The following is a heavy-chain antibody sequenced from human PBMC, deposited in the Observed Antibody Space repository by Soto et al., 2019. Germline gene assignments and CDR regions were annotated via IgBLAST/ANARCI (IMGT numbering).Heavy chain of an antibody. Sequence: SETLSLTCTVSGGSISSGGYYWSWIRQHPGKGLEWIGYIYYSGSTYYNPSLKSRVTISVDTSKNQFSLKLSSVTAADTAVYYCARAAPTYYDFWSGYYGSWFDPWGQGTLVTVSS. D-gene: IGHD3-3*01. CDR1: GGSISSGGYY. J-gene: IGHJ5*02. CDR3: ARAAPTYYDFWSGYYGSWFDP. V-gene: IGHV4-31*03. CDR2: IYYSGST.